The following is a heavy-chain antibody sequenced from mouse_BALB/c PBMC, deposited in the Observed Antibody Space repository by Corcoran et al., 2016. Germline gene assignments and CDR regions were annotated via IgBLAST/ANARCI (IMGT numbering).Heavy chain of an antibody. Sequence: EVQLQQSGAELVKPGASVKLSCTASGFNIKDTYMHWVKQRPEQGLEWIGRIDPANGNTKYDPKFQGKATITADTCSNTSYLQLSSLTSEDTAVYYCARSWDVDYGGQGTALTVSS. D-gene: IGHD4-1*01. J-gene: IGHJ2*01. CDR1: GFNIKDTY. CDR2: IDPANGNT. V-gene: IGHV14-3*02. CDR3: ARSWDVDY.